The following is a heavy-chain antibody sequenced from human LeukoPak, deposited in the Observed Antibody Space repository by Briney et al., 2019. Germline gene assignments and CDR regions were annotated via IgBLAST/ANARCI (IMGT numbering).Heavy chain of an antibody. J-gene: IGHJ3*02. CDR3: ARSGYAFGADAFDI. V-gene: IGHV4-59*08. CDR1: GDSISRYY. Sequence: SETLSLTCTVSGDSISRYYWGWIRQPPGKGLEWIGYVYYSGSTQYNPSLNSRATISVATSKKQFSLRLTSVTAADTAVYYCARSGYAFGADAFDIWGQGAMVAVPS. D-gene: IGHD3-16*01. CDR2: VYYSGST.